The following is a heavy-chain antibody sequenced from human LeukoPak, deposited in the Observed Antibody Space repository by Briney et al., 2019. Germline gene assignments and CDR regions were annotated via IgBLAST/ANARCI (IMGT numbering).Heavy chain of an antibody. J-gene: IGHJ3*02. Sequence: GGSLRLSCAASGFTFSSYGMHWVRQAPGKGLEWVAFIRYDGGNKYYADSVKGRFTISRDNSKNTLYLQMNSLRAEDTAVYYCAKVEYCSGGSCYSAAFDIWGQGTMVTVSS. D-gene: IGHD2-15*01. CDR3: AKVEYCSGGSCYSAAFDI. CDR1: GFTFSSYG. CDR2: IRYDGGNK. V-gene: IGHV3-30*02.